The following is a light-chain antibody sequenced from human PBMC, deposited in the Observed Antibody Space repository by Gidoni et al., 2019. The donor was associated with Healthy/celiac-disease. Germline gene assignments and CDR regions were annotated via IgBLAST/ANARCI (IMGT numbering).Light chain of an antibody. CDR1: QSVSSN. V-gene: IGKV3-15*01. CDR3: QQYNNWPLT. CDR2: GAS. Sequence: IVMTQSPATLSVSPGERATLSCRASQSVSSNLAWYQQKPGQAPRLLIYGASTRATGIPARFSGSGSGTEFTLTISSLQSEDFAVDYCQQYNNWPLTFGGXTKVEIK. J-gene: IGKJ4*01.